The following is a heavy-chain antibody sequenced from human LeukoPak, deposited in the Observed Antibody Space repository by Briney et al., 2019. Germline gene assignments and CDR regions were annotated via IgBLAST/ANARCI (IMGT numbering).Heavy chain of an antibody. CDR3: ARDLKVRGVITYYYYYGMDV. Sequence: GGSLRLSCAASGFTFTNYWMHWVRQAPGKGLEWVSSISSSSSYIYYADSVKGRFTISRDNAKNSLYLQMNSLRAEDTAVYYCARDLKVRGVITYYYYYGMDVWGQGTTVTVSS. V-gene: IGHV3-21*01. CDR1: GFTFTNYW. CDR2: ISSSSSYI. J-gene: IGHJ6*02. D-gene: IGHD3-10*01.